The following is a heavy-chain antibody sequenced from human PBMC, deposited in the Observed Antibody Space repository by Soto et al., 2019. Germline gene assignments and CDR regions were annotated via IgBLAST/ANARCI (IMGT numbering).Heavy chain of an antibody. D-gene: IGHD1-1*01. V-gene: IGHV1-69*13. CDR2: IIPIFGTA. Sequence: SVKVSCKASGGTFSSYAISWVRQAPGQGLEWMGGIIPIFGTANYAQKFQGRVTITADESTSTAYMELSSLRSEDTAVYYCARGEGRPWWNAPRCAFDIWGQGTMVTVSS. J-gene: IGHJ3*02. CDR3: ARGEGRPWWNAPRCAFDI. CDR1: GGTFSSYA.